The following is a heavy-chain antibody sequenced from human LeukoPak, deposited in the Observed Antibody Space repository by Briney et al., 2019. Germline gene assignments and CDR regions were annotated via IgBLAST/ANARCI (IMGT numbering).Heavy chain of an antibody. CDR3: ARSSGYYFDY. D-gene: IGHD3-22*01. Sequence: PGGSLRLSCAAFGFTFSSYSMNWVRQAPGKGLGWVSFISSSSAYIYYADSVKGRFTISRDNAKNSLYLQMNSLRAEDTAVYYCARSSGYYFDYWGQGTLVTVSS. CDR1: GFTFSSYS. J-gene: IGHJ4*02. V-gene: IGHV3-21*01. CDR2: ISSSSAYI.